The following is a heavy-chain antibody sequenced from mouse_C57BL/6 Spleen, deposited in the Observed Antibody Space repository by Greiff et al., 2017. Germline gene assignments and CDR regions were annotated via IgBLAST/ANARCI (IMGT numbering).Heavy chain of an antibody. D-gene: IGHD1-1*01. J-gene: IGHJ4*01. V-gene: IGHV1-18*01. CDR2: INPNNGGT. CDR3: ARTQTTEVDYAMDY. Sequence: VQLQQSGPELVKPGASVKISCKASGYTFTDYNMDWVKQSHGKSLEWIGDINPNNGGTIYNQKFKGKATLTVDKSSSTAYMELRSLTSEDSAVYYCARTQTTEVDYAMDYWGQGTSVTVSS. CDR1: GYTFTDYN.